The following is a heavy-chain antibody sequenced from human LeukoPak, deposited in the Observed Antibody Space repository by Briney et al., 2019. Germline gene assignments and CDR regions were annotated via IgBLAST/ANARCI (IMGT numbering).Heavy chain of an antibody. Sequence: GSGVKVSCKASGGSFSSYAISWGRHAPGQGLEWVGGIIPILGTANYAQKFQGRVTTTTGGSTSTAYMEVSSLRSEATAVYSCAMGYGHLATITGHFDYWGQGTLVTVSS. CDR1: GGSFSSYA. CDR2: IIPILGTA. V-gene: IGHV1-69*05. CDR3: AMGYGHLATITGHFDY. J-gene: IGHJ4*02. D-gene: IGHD5-24*01.